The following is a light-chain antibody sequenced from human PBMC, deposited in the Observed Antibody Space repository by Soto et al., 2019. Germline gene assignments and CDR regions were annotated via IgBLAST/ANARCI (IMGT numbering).Light chain of an antibody. J-gene: IGKJ5*01. V-gene: IGKV4-1*01. Sequence: DIVMTQSPDSLAVSLGERATINCKSRQSVLYSSNNKNYLAWYQQKPGQPPKLLIYWASTREYGVHDRFSGSGSGTDFTLTISSLQAEDVAVYYCQQYNNWPQITFGQGTRLEIK. CDR3: QQYNNWPQIT. CDR1: QSVLYSSNNKNY. CDR2: WAS.